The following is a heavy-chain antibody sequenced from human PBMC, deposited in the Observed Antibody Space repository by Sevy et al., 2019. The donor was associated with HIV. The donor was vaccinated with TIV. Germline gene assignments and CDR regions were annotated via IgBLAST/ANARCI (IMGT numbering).Heavy chain of an antibody. Sequence: GWSLRLSCAASGFTFGDYAMSWFRQAPGKGLEWVGFIRSKAYGGTTEYAGSVKGRFTISRDDSKSIAYLKMNSLKTEDTAVYYCTSDRRYYDSSGYYPRVVDYWGQGTLVTVSS. D-gene: IGHD3-22*01. CDR2: IRSKAYGGTT. CDR3: TSDRRYYDSSGYYPRVVDY. J-gene: IGHJ4*02. CDR1: GFTFGDYA. V-gene: IGHV3-49*03.